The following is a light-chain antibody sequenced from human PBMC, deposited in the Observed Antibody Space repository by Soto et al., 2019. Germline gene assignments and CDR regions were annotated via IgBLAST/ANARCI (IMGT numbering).Light chain of an antibody. J-gene: IGKJ1*01. CDR2: SAS. CDR3: HQYNEWPRGT. CDR1: ESISNN. Sequence: DILMTQSPATVSVSLGDSVSLSCRANESISNNLAWYQQKPGQPPRLLIYSASTWAPGIPARVSGGGSGTQFSLTISSLQSEDFALYYCHQYNEWPRGTFGPGTKVEI. V-gene: IGKV3D-15*01.